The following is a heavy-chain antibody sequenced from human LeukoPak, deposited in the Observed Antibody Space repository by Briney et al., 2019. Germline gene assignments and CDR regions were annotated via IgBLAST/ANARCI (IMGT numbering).Heavy chain of an antibody. J-gene: IGHJ4*02. CDR2: INHSGST. D-gene: IGHD4-17*01. CDR3: ASRLRIRVDFDY. Sequence: SETLSLTCTVSAYSISSGYYWSWIRQPPGKGLEWIGEINHSGSTNYNPSLKSRVTISVDTSKNQFSLKLSSVTAADTAVYYCASRLRIRVDFDYWGQGTLVTVSS. V-gene: IGHV4-38-2*02. CDR1: AYSISSGYY.